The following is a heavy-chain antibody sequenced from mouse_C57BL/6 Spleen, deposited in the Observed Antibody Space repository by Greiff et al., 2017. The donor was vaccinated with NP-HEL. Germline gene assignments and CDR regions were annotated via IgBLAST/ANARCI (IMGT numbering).Heavy chain of an antibody. CDR2: IDPSDSYT. V-gene: IGHV1-69*01. CDR1: GYTFTSYW. D-gene: IGHD1-2*01. Sequence: QVQLQQPGAELVMPGASVKLSCKASGYTFTSYWMHWVKQRPGQGLEWIGEIDPSDSYTNYNQRFKGKSTLTVDKSSSTAYMQLSSLTSEDSAVYYCASLPGGFAYWGQGTLVTVSA. J-gene: IGHJ3*01. CDR3: ASLPGGFAY.